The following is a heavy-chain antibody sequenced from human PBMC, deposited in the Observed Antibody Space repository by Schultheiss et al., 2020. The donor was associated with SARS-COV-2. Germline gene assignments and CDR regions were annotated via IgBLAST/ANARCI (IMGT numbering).Heavy chain of an antibody. D-gene: IGHD6-13*01. CDR3: ARVRGQQQLDAFDI. V-gene: IGHV1-46*01. J-gene: IGHJ3*02. CDR2: INPSGGST. CDR1: GYTFTSYY. Sequence: ASVKVSCKASGYTFTSYYMHWVRQAPGQGLEWMGIINPSGGSTSYAQKFQGRVTITADKSTSTAYMELSSLRSEDTAVYYCARVRGQQQLDAFDIWGQGTMVTVSS.